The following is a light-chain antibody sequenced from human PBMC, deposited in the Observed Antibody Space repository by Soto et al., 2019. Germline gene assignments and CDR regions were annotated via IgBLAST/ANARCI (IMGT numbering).Light chain of an antibody. CDR2: AAS. CDR3: QQLHAYPIT. CDR1: QGIDSS. J-gene: IGKJ5*01. Sequence: ILLTHSPSSLSASFGDIVTITFRAIQGIDSSFAWYQEKPGKAPKLLIYAASSLQSGVPSRFSGSGSGTDFTLTISSLQPEDFATYYCQQLHAYPITFGQGTRLEIK. V-gene: IGKV1-9*01.